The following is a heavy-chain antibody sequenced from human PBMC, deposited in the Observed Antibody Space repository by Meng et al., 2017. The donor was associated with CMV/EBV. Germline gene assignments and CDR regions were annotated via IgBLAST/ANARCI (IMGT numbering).Heavy chain of an antibody. CDR2: ISWNSGSI. J-gene: IGHJ6*02. V-gene: IGHV3-9*01. CDR1: GFTFDDYA. CDR3: AKGPYCSSTSCYYYYYGMDV. D-gene: IGHD2-2*01. Sequence: SLKISCAASGFTFDDYAMHWVRQAPGKGLEWVSGISWNSGSIGYADSVKGRFTISRDSAKNTLYLQMNSLRAEDTAVYYCAKGPYCSSTSCYYYYYGMDVWGQGTTVTVSS.